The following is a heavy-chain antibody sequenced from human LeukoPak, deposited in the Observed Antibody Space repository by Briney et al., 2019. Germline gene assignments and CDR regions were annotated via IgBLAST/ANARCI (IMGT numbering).Heavy chain of an antibody. D-gene: IGHD1-14*01. CDR1: GGSISSSSYY. CDR2: IYYSGST. Sequence: SETLSLTCTVSGGSISSSSYYWGWIRQPPGKGLEWIGSIYYSGSTYYNPSPKSRVTVSVDTSKNQFSLKLTSVTAADTAVYYCTRSGLTGMRKYPRADYYYYGMDVWGQGTAVTVSS. V-gene: IGHV4-39*01. CDR3: TRSGLTGMRKYPRADYYYYGMDV. J-gene: IGHJ6*02.